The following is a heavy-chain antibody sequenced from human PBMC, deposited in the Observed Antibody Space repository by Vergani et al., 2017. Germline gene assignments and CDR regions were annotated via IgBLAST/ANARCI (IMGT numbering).Heavy chain of an antibody. CDR1: GGSISSYY. D-gene: IGHD4-17*01. V-gene: IGHV4-59*01. CDR2: IYYSGST. J-gene: IGHJ6*02. Sequence: QVQLQESGPGLVKPSETLSLTCTVSGGSISSYYWSWIRQPPGKGLEWIGYIYYSGSTNYNPSLKSRVTISVDTSKNQFSLNLSSVTAADTAVYYCATQRGSRAYGDPLGYYGMDVWGQGTTVTVSS. CDR3: ATQRGSRAYGDPLGYYGMDV.